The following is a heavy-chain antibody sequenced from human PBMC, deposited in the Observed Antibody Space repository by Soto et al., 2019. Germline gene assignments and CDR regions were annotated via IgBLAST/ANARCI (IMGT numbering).Heavy chain of an antibody. Sequence: PGESLKISCKGSGYTFTNYWIGWLRQMPGKGPEWMGIIYPGDSYTKYNPSFQGQVTISADKSITTTYLQWSSLKASDTAIYYCAASIFYYGMDVWGQGTTVTV. CDR1: GYTFTNYW. V-gene: IGHV5-51*01. CDR2: IYPGDSYT. J-gene: IGHJ6*02. CDR3: AASIFYYGMDV.